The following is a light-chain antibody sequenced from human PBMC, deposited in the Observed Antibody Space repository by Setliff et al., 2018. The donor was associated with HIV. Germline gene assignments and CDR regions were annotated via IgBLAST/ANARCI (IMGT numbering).Light chain of an antibody. CDR3: CSYAGSRTFDV. CDR1: TSDIGTYNR. J-gene: IGLJ1*01. CDR2: EVS. Sequence: QSVLAQPPSVSGSPGQSIIISCTGTTSDIGTYNRVSWYQQHPGTAPKLLIYEVSKRPSGVSNRFSGSKSGNTASLAISGLQADDEADYYCCSYAGSRTFDVFGTGTKVTVL. V-gene: IGLV2-23*02.